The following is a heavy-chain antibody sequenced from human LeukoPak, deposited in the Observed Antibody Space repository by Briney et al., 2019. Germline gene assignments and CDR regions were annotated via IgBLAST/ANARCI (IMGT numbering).Heavy chain of an antibody. CDR1: GYSFTSYW. CDR2: IYPGDSDT. CDR3: ARDGRREEMATILLDYGMDV. V-gene: IGHV5-51*01. Sequence: GESLKISCKGSGYSFTSYWIGWVRQMPGKGLEWMGIIYPGDSDTRYSPSFQGQATISADKSISTAYLQWSSLKASDTAMYYCARDGRREEMATILLDYGMDVWGQRTTVTVSS. J-gene: IGHJ6*02. D-gene: IGHD5-24*01.